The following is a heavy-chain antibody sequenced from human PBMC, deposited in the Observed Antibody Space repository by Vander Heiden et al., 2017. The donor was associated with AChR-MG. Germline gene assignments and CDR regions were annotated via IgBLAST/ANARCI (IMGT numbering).Heavy chain of an antibody. CDR1: VFTFSSYY. J-gene: IGHJ3*02. Sequence: EVQLVESGGGLVQPGGSLRLSCAASVFTFSSYYMNWVRQAPGKGLEWVSYISSSGTTIYYADSVKGRFTISRDNAKNSLYLQMNSLRAEDTAVYYCARRRSGAFDIWGQGTMVTVSS. V-gene: IGHV3-48*01. CDR3: ARRRSGAFDI. CDR2: ISSSGTTI.